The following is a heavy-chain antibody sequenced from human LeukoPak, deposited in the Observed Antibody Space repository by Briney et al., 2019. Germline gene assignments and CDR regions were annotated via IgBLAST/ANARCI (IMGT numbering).Heavy chain of an antibody. CDR3: ARARVTMVRGVISATYFDY. D-gene: IGHD3-10*01. CDR1: GYSFTSYW. J-gene: IGHJ4*02. Sequence: ESLKISCKGSGYSFTSYWIGWVRQMPGKGLEWMGLIYPGDSDTRYSPSFQGQVTISADKSISTAYLQWSSLKASDTAMYYCARARVTMVRGVISATYFDYWGQGILVTVSS. V-gene: IGHV5-51*01. CDR2: IYPGDSDT.